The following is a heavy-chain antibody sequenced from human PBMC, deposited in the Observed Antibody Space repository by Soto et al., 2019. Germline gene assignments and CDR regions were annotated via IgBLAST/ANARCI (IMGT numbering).Heavy chain of an antibody. Sequence: GGSLRLSCAASGFTFSSYAMSWVRQAPGKGLEWVSAISGSGGSTYYADSVKGRFTISRDNSKNTLYLQMNSLRAEDTAVYYCAKHRAVAGTVEHAAFDIWGQGTMVTVSS. CDR2: ISGSGGST. V-gene: IGHV3-23*01. CDR3: AKHRAVAGTVEHAAFDI. J-gene: IGHJ3*02. D-gene: IGHD6-19*01. CDR1: GFTFSSYA.